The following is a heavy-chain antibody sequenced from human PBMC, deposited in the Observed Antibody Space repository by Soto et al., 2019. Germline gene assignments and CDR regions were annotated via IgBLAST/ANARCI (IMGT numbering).Heavy chain of an antibody. CDR3: ARQGEALRFLEWFPYYFDY. CDR1: GYSFTSYW. V-gene: IGHV5-51*01. Sequence: PGESLKISCKGSGYSFTSYWIGWVRQMPGKGLEWMGIIYPGDSDTRYSPSFQGQVTISADKSISTAYLQWSSLKASDTAMYYCARQGEALRFLEWFPYYFDYWGQGTLVTVSS. CDR2: IYPGDSDT. D-gene: IGHD3-3*01. J-gene: IGHJ4*02.